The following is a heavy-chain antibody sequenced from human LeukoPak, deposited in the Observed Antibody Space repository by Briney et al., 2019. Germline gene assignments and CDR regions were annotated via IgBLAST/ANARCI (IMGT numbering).Heavy chain of an antibody. Sequence: GSLRLSCAASGFTFSSYGMHWVRQAPGKGLEWVSYISSSGSSIYYADSVKGRFTISRDNANKLLYLQMNSLSAEDTAVYYCVRGPGVSAVTTMYWGQGTLVTVSS. CDR2: ISSSGSSI. J-gene: IGHJ4*02. V-gene: IGHV3-48*01. CDR1: GFTFSSYG. CDR3: VRGPGVSAVTTMY. D-gene: IGHD4-17*01.